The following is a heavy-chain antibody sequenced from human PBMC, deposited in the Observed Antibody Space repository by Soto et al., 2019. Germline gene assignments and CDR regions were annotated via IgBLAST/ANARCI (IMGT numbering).Heavy chain of an antibody. V-gene: IGHV3-30*18. Sequence: ESGGGVVQPGRSLRLSCAASGFTFSSYGMHWVRQAPGKGLEWVAVISYDGSNKYYADSVKGRFTISRDNSKNTLYLQMNSLRAEDTAVYYCAKDLEITIFGVVITVYPFDYWGQGTLVTVSS. J-gene: IGHJ4*02. D-gene: IGHD3-3*01. CDR3: AKDLEITIFGVVITVYPFDY. CDR1: GFTFSSYG. CDR2: ISYDGSNK.